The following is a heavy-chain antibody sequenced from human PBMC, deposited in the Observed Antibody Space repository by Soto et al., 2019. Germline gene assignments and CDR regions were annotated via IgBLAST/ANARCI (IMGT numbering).Heavy chain of an antibody. V-gene: IGHV5-51*01. D-gene: IGHD6-19*01. CDR1: GYSFTSYW. CDR2: IYPGDSDT. J-gene: IGHJ4*02. Sequence: PGESLKISCKGSGYSFTSYWVGWVRQMPGKGLEWMGIIYPGDSDTRYSPSFQGQVTISADKSISTAYLQWSSLKASDTAMYYCARLPSRSESSGWYRENFPFDYWGQGTLVTVS. CDR3: ARLPSRSESSGWYRENFPFDY.